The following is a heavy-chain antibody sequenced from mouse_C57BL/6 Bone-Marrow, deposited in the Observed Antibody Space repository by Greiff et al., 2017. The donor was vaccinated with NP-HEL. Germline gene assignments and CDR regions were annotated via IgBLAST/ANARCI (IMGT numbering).Heavy chain of an antibody. J-gene: IGHJ3*01. Sequence: EVKLMESGGDLVKPGGSLKLSCAASGFTFSSYGMSWVRQTPDKRLEWVATISSGGSYTYYPDSVKGRFTISRDNAKNTLYLQMSSLKSEDTAMYYCARGPGGFAYWGQGTLVTVSA. CDR2: ISSGGSYT. V-gene: IGHV5-6*01. CDR3: ARGPGGFAY. CDR1: GFTFSSYG.